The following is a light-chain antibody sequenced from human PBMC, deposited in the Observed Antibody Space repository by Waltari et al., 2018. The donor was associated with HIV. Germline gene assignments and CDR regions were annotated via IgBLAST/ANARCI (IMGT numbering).Light chain of an antibody. CDR3: SSYTSDYTYV. CDR2: EVS. V-gene: IGLV2-14*01. CDR1: SSDVGGYNY. Sequence: QSALTQPASVSGSPGQSITISCPGTSSDVGGYNYVSWYQHHPGKAPKLLIYEVSNRPSGVSNRFSGAKSDNTASLTSSGLQAEDEADYYCSSYTSDYTYVFGSGTEVTVL. J-gene: IGLJ1*01.